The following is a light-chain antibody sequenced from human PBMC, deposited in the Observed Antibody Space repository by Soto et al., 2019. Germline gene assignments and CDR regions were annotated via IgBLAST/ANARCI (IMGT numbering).Light chain of an antibody. CDR3: QPSYNNVWT. CDR2: DAS. V-gene: IGKV1-39*01. J-gene: IGKJ1*01. Sequence: DIQMTQSPSSLPASVGDRVAITCRASQNIRTSLNWYQQKPGKAPKLLIYDASSLQSGVPFRFSGSGSGTDFTLTIDSLHPEDFATYYCQPSYNNVWTFGHGTKVDIK. CDR1: QNIRTS.